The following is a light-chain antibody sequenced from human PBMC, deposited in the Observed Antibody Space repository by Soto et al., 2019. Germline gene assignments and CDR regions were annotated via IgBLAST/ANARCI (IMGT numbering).Light chain of an antibody. V-gene: IGKV3-11*01. CDR3: KPRPNWPLT. CDR1: QRISSH. J-gene: IGKJ4*01. CDR2: DAS. Sequence: EIVLTQSPATLSLSPGERATLSCRASQRISSHLAWYQQKPGQAPRLLIYDASNRAPGIPARFTGSGSGTDFTLTISSLEPEDFAVYYCKPRPNWPLTFGGGTKVEIK.